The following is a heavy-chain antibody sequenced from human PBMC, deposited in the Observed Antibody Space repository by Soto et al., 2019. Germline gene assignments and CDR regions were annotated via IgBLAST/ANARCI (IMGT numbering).Heavy chain of an antibody. Sequence: ASVKVSCKASGYTFTGYYMHWVRQAPGQGLEWMGWINPNSGGTNYAQKFQGWVTMTRDTSISTAYMELSRLRSDDTAVYYCAREGAPAYYDYVWGSYRGGWFDPWGQGTLVTVSS. V-gene: IGHV1-2*04. CDR2: INPNSGGT. J-gene: IGHJ5*02. D-gene: IGHD3-16*02. CDR1: GYTFTGYY. CDR3: AREGAPAYYDYVWGSYRGGWFDP.